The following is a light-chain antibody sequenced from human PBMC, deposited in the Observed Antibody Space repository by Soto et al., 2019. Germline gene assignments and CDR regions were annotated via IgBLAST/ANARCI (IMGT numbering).Light chain of an antibody. J-gene: IGLJ1*01. CDR3: SSYTGSSTLYV. Sequence: QSALTQPASVSGSPGQSITISCTGTSSDVGDYNYVSWYQQQPGKAPRLMIYEVSNRPSGVSNRFSGSKSGNTASLNISGFQAEEEADYYCSSYTGSSTLYVFGTGTKVTVL. V-gene: IGLV2-14*01. CDR1: SSDVGDYNY. CDR2: EVS.